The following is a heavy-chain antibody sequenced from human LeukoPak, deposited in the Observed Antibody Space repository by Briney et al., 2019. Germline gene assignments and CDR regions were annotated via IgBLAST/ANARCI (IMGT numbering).Heavy chain of an antibody. D-gene: IGHD3-10*01. CDR1: GFTFSSYW. CDR2: INSDGSRT. V-gene: IGHV3-74*01. Sequence: GGSLRLSCAASGFTFSSYWMHWVRQVPGKELVWVSRINSDGSRTNYVDSVKGRFTISRDNAKNTLYLQMNSLRAEDTAVYYCARGNVYYGSGSSPLDYWGQGTLVTVSS. CDR3: ARGNVYYGSGSSPLDY. J-gene: IGHJ4*02.